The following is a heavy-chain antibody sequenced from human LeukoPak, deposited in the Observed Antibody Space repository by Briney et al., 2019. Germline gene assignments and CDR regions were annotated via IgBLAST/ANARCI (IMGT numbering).Heavy chain of an antibody. V-gene: IGHV3-7*01. Sequence: GGSLRLSCAASGFPFSTYWITWVRQAAGKGREWVANIKNDGSEKNYVDSVKGRFTISRDNAENSLFLQMNSLRVEDTAIYYCTRDSGLTGYDLLDYWGQGTLVTVSS. CDR1: GFPFSTYW. CDR2: IKNDGSEK. CDR3: TRDSGLTGYDLLDY. D-gene: IGHD5-12*01. J-gene: IGHJ4*02.